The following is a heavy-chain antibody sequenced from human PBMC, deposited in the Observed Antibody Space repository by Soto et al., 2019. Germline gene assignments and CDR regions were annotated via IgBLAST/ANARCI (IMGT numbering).Heavy chain of an antibody. CDR3: ARHGYCSSTSCYAGGGWFDP. CDR2: IYYSGST. D-gene: IGHD2-2*03. Sequence: QVQLQESGPGLVKPSQTLSLTCTVSGGSISSGDYYWSWIRQPPGKGLEWMGYIYYSGSTYYNPSLKSRVTISVDTSKNQCSLNLRSVTAADTAVYYCARHGYCSSTSCYAGGGWFDPWGQGTRVTVSS. J-gene: IGHJ5*02. CDR1: GGSISSGDYY. V-gene: IGHV4-30-4*01.